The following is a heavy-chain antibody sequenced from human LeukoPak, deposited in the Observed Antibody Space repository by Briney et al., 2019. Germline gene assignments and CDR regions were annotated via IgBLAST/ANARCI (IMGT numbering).Heavy chain of an antibody. J-gene: IGHJ4*02. CDR1: GSSITSGHY. CDR3: ARLIGGIAVAGLIDY. Sequence: PSETLSLTCSVSGSSITSGHYWGWIRQPPGKGLEWIASIYHSGGRFETGSTHYSPSLKSRVTISVDTSKNQLFLMMTSVTAADTAVYYCARLIGGIAVAGLIDYWGQGTLVTVSS. V-gene: IGHV4-38-2*02. D-gene: IGHD6-19*01. CDR2: IYHSGGRFETGST.